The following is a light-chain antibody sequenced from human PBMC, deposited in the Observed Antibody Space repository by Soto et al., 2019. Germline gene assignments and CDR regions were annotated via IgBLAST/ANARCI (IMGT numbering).Light chain of an antibody. CDR2: EIH. J-gene: IGLJ7*01. CDR3: TSYGGRDNLM. Sequence: QSALTQPPSASGSPGQSVTISCTGTSSDIGAYNYVSWFQQHPGEAPKLIISEIHKRPSGVPDRFSGSKSGNTASLTVSGLQAEDEADYYCTSYGGRDNLMFGGGTQLAVL. V-gene: IGLV2-8*01. CDR1: SSDIGAYNY.